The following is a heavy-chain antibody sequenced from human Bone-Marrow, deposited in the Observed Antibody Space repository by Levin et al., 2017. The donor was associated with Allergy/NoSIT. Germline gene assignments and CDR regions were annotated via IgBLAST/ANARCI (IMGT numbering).Heavy chain of an antibody. CDR3: ARDGKRQWLADYYYYGMDV. V-gene: IGHV3-30*04. Sequence: GESLKISCAASGFTFSSYAMHWVRQAPGKGLEWVAVISYDGSNKYYADSVKGRFTISRDNSKNTLYLQMNSLRAEDTAVYYCARDGKRQWLADYYYYGMDVWGQGTTVTVSS. J-gene: IGHJ6*02. D-gene: IGHD6-19*01. CDR2: ISYDGSNK. CDR1: GFTFSSYA.